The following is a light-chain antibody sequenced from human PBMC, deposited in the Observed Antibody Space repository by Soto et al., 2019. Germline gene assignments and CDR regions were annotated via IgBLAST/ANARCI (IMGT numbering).Light chain of an antibody. CDR1: SSDIGDYNY. CDR2: DVS. CDR3: SSSTTTTSLVV. J-gene: IGLJ3*02. V-gene: IGLV2-14*01. Sequence: QSVLTQPASVSGSPGQSINISCTGTSSDIGDYNYVSWYQQYPGKVPKLVIYDVSHRPSGVSNRFSGSKSGNTASLTISGLQAEDEADYYCSSSTTTTSLVVFGGGTKLTVL.